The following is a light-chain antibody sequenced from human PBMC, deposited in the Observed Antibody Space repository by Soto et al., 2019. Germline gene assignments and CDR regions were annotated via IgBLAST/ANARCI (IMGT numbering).Light chain of an antibody. CDR1: SSDVGNYNY. CDR2: DVS. CDR3: CSYAGSYTFYV. Sequence: QSALTQPRSVSGSPGQSVTISCTGTSSDVGNYNYVSWYQQHPGKAPKLMIYDVSKRPSGVPDRFSGSKSGNTASLTISGLQAVDEADYYCCSYAGSYTFYVFGTGTKLTVL. V-gene: IGLV2-11*01. J-gene: IGLJ1*01.